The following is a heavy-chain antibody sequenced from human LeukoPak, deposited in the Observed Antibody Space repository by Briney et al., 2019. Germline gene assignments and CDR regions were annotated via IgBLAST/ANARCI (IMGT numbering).Heavy chain of an antibody. V-gene: IGHV3-30*03. CDR1: GFTFSNYG. Sequence: GGSLRLSCVASGFTFSNYGMHWVRQAPGKGLEWVAVISYDGSNKYYADSVKGRFTISRNNSKNTLYLQMNGLRAEDTAVYYCARNRLEWLLENYYYYGMDVWGQGTTVTVSS. J-gene: IGHJ6*02. D-gene: IGHD3-3*01. CDR2: ISYDGSNK. CDR3: ARNRLEWLLENYYYYGMDV.